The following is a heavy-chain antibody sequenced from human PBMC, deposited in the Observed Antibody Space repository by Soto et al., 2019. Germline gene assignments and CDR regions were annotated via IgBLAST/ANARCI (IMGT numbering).Heavy chain of an antibody. D-gene: IGHD5-12*01. CDR2: IYYSGST. V-gene: IGHV4-59*01. CDR1: GGSISSYY. CDR3: ARGGDGYNVRPTFYYYYGMDV. J-gene: IGHJ6*02. Sequence: QVQLQESGPGLVKPSETLSLTCTVSGGSISSYYWSWIRQPPGKGLEWIGYIYYSGSTNYNPSLKSRVTRSVDTSKNQFSLKLSSVTAADTAVYYCARGGDGYNVRPTFYYYYGMDVLGQGTTVTVSS.